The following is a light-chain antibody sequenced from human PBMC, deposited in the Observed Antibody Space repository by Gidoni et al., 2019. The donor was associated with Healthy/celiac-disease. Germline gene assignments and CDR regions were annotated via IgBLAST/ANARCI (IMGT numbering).Light chain of an antibody. J-gene: IGKJ4*01. V-gene: IGKV1-9*01. Sequence: DIQLTKAPAFRSASVGDRVTITCRASQGISSYLAWYQQKPGKAPKLLIYAASTLQSGVPSRFSGSGSGTEFTLTISSLQPEDFATYYCQQLNSYPPTFGGGTKVEIK. CDR2: AAS. CDR1: QGISSY. CDR3: QQLNSYPPT.